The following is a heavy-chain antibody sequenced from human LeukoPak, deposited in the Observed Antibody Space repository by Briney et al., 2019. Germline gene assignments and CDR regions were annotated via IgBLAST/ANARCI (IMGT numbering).Heavy chain of an antibody. CDR1: GGSFSGYN. D-gene: IGHD3-3*01. V-gene: IGHV4-34*01. Sequence: PSETLSLTCAVYGGSFSGYNWSWIRQPPGKGLEWIGEINHSGSTNYNPSLKSRVTTSVHTSKKQFSLKLTSVTAADTAVYYCARSWSSGVKRDAFDIWGQGTMVAVSS. CDR2: INHSGST. J-gene: IGHJ3*02. CDR3: ARSWSSGVKRDAFDI.